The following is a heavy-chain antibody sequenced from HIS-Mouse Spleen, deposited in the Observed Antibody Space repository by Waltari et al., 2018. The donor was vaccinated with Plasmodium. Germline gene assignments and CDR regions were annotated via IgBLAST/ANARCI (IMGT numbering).Heavy chain of an antibody. V-gene: IGHV4-34*01. CDR1: GGSFSGSY. CDR2: INHSEST. D-gene: IGHD3-10*01. J-gene: IGHJ2*01. CDR3: ARGLRGHYWYFDL. Sequence: QVQLQQWGAGLLKPSETLSLTCAVYGGSFSGSYWSWIRQPPGKGLEWLGEINHSESTNYNPSLKSRVTISVDTSKNQFSLKLSSVTAADTAVYYCARGLRGHYWYFDLWGRGTLVTVSS.